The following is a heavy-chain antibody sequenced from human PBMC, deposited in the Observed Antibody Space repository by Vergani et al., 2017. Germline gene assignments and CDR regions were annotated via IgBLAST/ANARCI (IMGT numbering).Heavy chain of an antibody. CDR1: GFTFSSYA. V-gene: IGHV3-7*01. CDR2: MNQDGSEK. Sequence: EVQLLESGGGLVQPGGSLRLSCAASGFTFSSYAMTWVRQAPGKGLDWVANMNQDGSEKCYVDSVRGRFAISRDNAKNSLYLKLNSLRAEDTAVYYCARDRLMDVWGKGTTVTVSS. J-gene: IGHJ6*04. CDR3: ARDRLMDV.